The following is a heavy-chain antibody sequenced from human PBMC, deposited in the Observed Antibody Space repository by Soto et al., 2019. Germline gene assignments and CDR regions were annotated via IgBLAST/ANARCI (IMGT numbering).Heavy chain of an antibody. Sequence: PGGSLRLSCAASGFTVSSNYMSWVRQAPGKGLEWVSVIYNTGSTYYADSVKGRFTISRDISKNTLYLQMDSLRAEDTAVYYCARDFRYYGMDVWGQGTTVTVSS. V-gene: IGHV3-53*01. CDR1: GFTVSSNY. J-gene: IGHJ6*02. CDR3: ARDFRYYGMDV. CDR2: IYNTGST.